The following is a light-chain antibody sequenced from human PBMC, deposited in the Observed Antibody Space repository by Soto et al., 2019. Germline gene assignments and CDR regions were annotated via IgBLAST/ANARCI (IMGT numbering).Light chain of an antibody. CDR2: KAS. V-gene: IGKV1-5*03. CDR3: QHYNSYSET. Sequence: DIQMTQSPSTLSGSVGDRVTITCRASQTISSWLAWYQQKPGKAPKLLIYKASTLKSGVPSRFSGSGSGTELTLTISSLQPDDFATYYCQHYNSYSETFGHGTKVEIK. CDR1: QTISSW. J-gene: IGKJ1*01.